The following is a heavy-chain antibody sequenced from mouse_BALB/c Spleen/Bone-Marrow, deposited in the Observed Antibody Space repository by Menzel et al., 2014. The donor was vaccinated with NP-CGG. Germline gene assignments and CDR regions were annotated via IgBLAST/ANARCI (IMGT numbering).Heavy chain of an antibody. J-gene: IGHJ2*01. CDR1: GFTFSSFG. CDR3: TRGGNWEDFDY. V-gene: IGHV5-17*02. D-gene: IGHD4-1*01. Sequence: EVQGVESGGDLVQPGGSRKLSCAASGFTFSSFGMHWVRQAPEKGLEWIAYISSDSGAIFYADTVKGRFTISRDNPKNTLFLQMTSLRSGDTAIYFCTRGGNWEDFDYWGQGTTLTVSS. CDR2: ISSDSGAI.